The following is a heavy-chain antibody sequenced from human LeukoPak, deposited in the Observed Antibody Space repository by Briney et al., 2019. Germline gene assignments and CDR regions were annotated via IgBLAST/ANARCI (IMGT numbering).Heavy chain of an antibody. V-gene: IGHV3-30*04. D-gene: IGHD2-2*01. CDR3: ARVGVAWDIVVVPAAGYFQH. Sequence: GGSLRLSCAASGFTFSSYAMHWVRQAPGKGLEWVAVISYDGSNKYYADSVKGRFTIPRDNSKNTLYLQMNSLRAEDTAVYYCARVGVAWDIVVVPAAGYFQHWGQGTLVTVSS. J-gene: IGHJ1*01. CDR2: ISYDGSNK. CDR1: GFTFSSYA.